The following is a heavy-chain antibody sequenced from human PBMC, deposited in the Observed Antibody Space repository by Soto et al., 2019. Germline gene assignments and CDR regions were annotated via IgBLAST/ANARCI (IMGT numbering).Heavy chain of an antibody. D-gene: IGHD6-13*01. V-gene: IGHV1-69*13. CDR3: ARAAIHGSSWYFWFDP. CDR1: GGTFGRHA. CDR2: IIPLFGTT. Sequence: SAKVSCKASGGTFGRHAICWVRQAPGQGLEWMGGIIPLFGTTNYAQKFKGRVTISADESSSTAYMELSSLTSEDAAVYYCARAAIHGSSWYFWFDPWGQGTLVTVSS. J-gene: IGHJ5*02.